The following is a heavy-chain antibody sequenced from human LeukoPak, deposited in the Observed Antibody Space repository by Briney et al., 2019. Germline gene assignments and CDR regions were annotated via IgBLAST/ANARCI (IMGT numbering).Heavy chain of an antibody. V-gene: IGHV3-23*01. Sequence: PGGSLRLSCAASGFTFSSYAMSWVRQAPGKGLEWVSAISGSGGSTYYAASVKGRFTISRDNSMNTLYPQMNSLRAEDTAVYYCAKDLRAAADTGTFDYWGQGALVTVSS. CDR3: AKDLRAAADTGTFDY. CDR1: GFTFSSYA. CDR2: ISGSGGST. D-gene: IGHD6-13*01. J-gene: IGHJ4*02.